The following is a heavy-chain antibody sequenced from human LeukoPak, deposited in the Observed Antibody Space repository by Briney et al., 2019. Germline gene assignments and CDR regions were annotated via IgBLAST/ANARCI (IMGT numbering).Heavy chain of an antibody. CDR3: TTDGILTTPVDY. V-gene: IGHV3-15*01. D-gene: IGHD4-11*01. Sequence: GGSLRLSCAASGFTFSSYSMNWVRQAPGKGLEWVGRIKSKTDGGTTDYAAPVKGRFTISRDDSKNTLYLQMNSLKTEDTAVYYCTTDGILTTPVDYWGQGTLVTVSS. CDR2: IKSKTDGGTT. J-gene: IGHJ4*02. CDR1: GFTFSSYS.